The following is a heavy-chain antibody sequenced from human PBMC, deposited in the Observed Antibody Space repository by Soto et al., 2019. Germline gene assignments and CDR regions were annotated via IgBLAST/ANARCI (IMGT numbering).Heavy chain of an antibody. V-gene: IGHV1-69*08. Sequence: QVQLVQSGTEVKKPGSSVKVSCKDSGGTFSTYSLFWVRQAPGQGLEWMGRIIPMLGTRNYAQRFRDRVTMTADKTTATAHMELSSLRSEDTALYYCTVGSWSGEVFDIWGQGTMVTVSS. CDR2: IIPMLGTR. CDR1: GGTFSTYS. D-gene: IGHD2-21*01. CDR3: TVGSWSGEVFDI. J-gene: IGHJ3*02.